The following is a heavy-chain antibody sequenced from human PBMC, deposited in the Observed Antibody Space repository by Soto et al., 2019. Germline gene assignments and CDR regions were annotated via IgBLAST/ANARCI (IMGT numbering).Heavy chain of an antibody. D-gene: IGHD2-15*01. CDR1: GFTFSSYS. CDR3: ARSPDSSSYYYYYMDV. V-gene: IGHV3-48*01. J-gene: IGHJ6*03. CDR2: ISSSSSTI. Sequence: EVQLVESGGGLVQPGGSLRLSCAASGFTFSSYSMNWVRQAPGKGLEWVSYISSSSSTIYYADSVKGRFTISRDNAKNSLYLQMNSLIAEDTAVYYCARSPDSSSYYYYYMDVWGKGTTVTVSS.